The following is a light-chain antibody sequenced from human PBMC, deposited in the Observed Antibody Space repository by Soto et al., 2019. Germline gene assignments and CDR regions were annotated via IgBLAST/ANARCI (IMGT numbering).Light chain of an antibody. CDR3: SSYTTSSTVL. CDR1: SSNVGAYNY. CDR2: HVS. J-gene: IGLJ2*01. Sequence: QSALTQPASVSGSPGQSITISCTGTSSNVGAYNYVSWYQQHPGKVPKLMIYHVSNRPSGVSNPFSGSKSGDTASLTISGLQAEDEAEYYCSSYTTSSTVLFGGGTKLTVL. V-gene: IGLV2-14*03.